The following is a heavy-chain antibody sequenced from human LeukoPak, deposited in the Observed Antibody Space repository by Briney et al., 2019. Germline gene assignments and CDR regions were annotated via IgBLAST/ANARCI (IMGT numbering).Heavy chain of an antibody. D-gene: IGHD3-9*01. CDR1: GGSFSGYY. J-gene: IGHJ5*02. Sequence: PSETLSLTCAVYGGSFSGYYWSWIRQPPGKGLEWIGEINHSGSTNYNPSLKSRVTISVDTSKNQFSLKLSSVTAADTAVYYCARLSGIRYFDWLSRPNALFDPWGQGTLVTVSS. CDR2: INHSGST. CDR3: ARLSGIRYFDWLSRPNALFDP. V-gene: IGHV4-34*01.